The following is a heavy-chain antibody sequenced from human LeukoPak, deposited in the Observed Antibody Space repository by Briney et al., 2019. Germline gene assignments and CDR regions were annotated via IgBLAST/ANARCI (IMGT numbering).Heavy chain of an antibody. CDR2: INPNSGGT. V-gene: IGHV1-2*02. J-gene: IGHJ3*02. Sequence: GASVKVSCKASGYTFTGYYMHWVRQAPGQGLEWMGWINPNSGGTNYAQNFQDRVTITADESTSTAYMELSSLRSEDTAVYYCASVTTVTTKGHGAFDIWGQGTMVTVSS. D-gene: IGHD4-17*01. CDR3: ASVTTVTTKGHGAFDI. CDR1: GYTFTGYY.